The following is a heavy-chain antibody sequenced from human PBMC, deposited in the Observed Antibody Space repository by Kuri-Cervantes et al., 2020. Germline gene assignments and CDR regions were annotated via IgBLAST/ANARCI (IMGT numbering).Heavy chain of an antibody. CDR3: TRVRGKFDSHDY. CDR1: GGSVSSGSYY. Sequence: SETLSLTCTVSGGSVSSGSYYWSWIRQPPGKGLEWIGYIYYSGSANYNPSLKSRVTISVDTSKNQFSLNLNSVTAADTAVYYCTRVRGKFDSHDYWGQGILVTVSS. J-gene: IGHJ4*02. CDR2: IYYSGSA. D-gene: IGHD1-14*01. V-gene: IGHV4-61*01.